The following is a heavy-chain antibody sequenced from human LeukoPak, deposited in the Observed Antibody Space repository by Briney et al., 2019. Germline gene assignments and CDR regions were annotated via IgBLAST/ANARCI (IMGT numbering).Heavy chain of an antibody. V-gene: IGHV4-34*01. Sequence: PSETLSLTCAVYGGSFSGYYWSWIRQPPGKGLEWIGEINHSGSTNYNPSLKSRVTISVDTSKNQFSLKLSSVTAADTAVYYCARSRGSSWADAFDIWGQGTMVTVSS. CDR1: GGSFSGYY. J-gene: IGHJ3*02. CDR2: INHSGST. D-gene: IGHD6-13*01. CDR3: ARSRGSSWADAFDI.